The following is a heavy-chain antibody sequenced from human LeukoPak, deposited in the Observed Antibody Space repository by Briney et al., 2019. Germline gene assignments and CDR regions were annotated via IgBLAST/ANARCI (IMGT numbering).Heavy chain of an antibody. D-gene: IGHD2-2*01. CDR1: GYTFTGYY. J-gene: IGHJ4*02. CDR2: INPNSGGT. CDR3: ARDRGYCGSTSCSAVLFDY. Sequence: ASVKVSCKASGYTFTGYYMHWVRQAPGQGLEWMGWINPNSGGTNYAQKFQGRVTMTRDTSISTAYMELSGLRSDDTAVYYCARDRGYCGSTSCSAVLFDYWGQGTLVTVSS. V-gene: IGHV1-2*02.